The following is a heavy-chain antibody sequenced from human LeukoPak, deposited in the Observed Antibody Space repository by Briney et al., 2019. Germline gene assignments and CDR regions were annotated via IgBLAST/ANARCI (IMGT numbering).Heavy chain of an antibody. CDR1: GYTFTGYY. CDR2: INPNSGGT. D-gene: IGHD6-19*01. Sequence: ASVKVSCKASGYTFTGYYMHWVRQAPGQGLEWMGRINPNSGGTNYAQKFQGRVTMTRDTSISTAYMELSRLRSDDTAVYYCARDVGYSSGWYADYWGQGTLATVSS. J-gene: IGHJ4*02. CDR3: ARDVGYSSGWYADY. V-gene: IGHV1-2*06.